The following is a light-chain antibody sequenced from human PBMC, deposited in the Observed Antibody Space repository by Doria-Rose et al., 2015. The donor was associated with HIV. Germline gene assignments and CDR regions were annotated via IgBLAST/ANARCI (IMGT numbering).Light chain of an antibody. V-gene: IGKV3-20*01. CDR1: QSSSSTY. CDR2: DGS. J-gene: IGKJ1*01. Sequence: TQSPGTLSLSPGERATLSCRASQSSSSTYLAWYQQKPGQAPSLLIYDGSTRATGIPDRFSASGSGTDFTLTINRLEPEDFALYYCHQYGTSWTFGKGTKVEI. CDR3: HQYGTSWT.